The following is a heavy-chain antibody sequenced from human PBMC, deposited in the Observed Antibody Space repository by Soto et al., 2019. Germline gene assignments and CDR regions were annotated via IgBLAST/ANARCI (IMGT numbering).Heavy chain of an antibody. CDR3: ARGSSDWLPYLDY. V-gene: IGHV1-3*01. CDR1: GYTFTSHA. CDR2: INSANGNT. Sequence: QLVQSGAEVKQPGASVKVSCKASGYTFTSHAMHWVRQAPGQRLEWMGWINSANGNTKYSQKFQGRATITRDTSASTAYTELSSLRSEDTAVYFCARGSSDWLPYLDYWGQGSLVTVSS. D-gene: IGHD3-9*01. J-gene: IGHJ4*02.